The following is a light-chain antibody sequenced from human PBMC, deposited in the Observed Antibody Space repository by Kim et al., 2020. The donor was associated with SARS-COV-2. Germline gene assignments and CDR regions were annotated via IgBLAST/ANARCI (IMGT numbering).Light chain of an antibody. CDR3: QVWDSSSDHRGV. Sequence: PGKAARSACGGNNIGSKSVHWYQQKPGQAPVLVVYDDSDRPSGIPERFSGSNSGNTATLTISRVEAGDEADYYCQVWDSSSDHRGVFGGGTQLTVL. CDR1: NIGSKS. CDR2: DDS. J-gene: IGLJ2*01. V-gene: IGLV3-21*03.